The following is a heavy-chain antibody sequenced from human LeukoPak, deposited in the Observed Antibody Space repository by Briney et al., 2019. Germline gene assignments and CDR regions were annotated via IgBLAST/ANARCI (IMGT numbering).Heavy chain of an antibody. D-gene: IGHD3-16*02. CDR3: TRERELSVGWFDP. J-gene: IGHJ5*02. Sequence: PSQTLSLICTVSGGSISSGGYYWSWIRQHPGKGLEWIGYIYYSGSTYYNPSLKSRVTISVDTSKNQFSLKLSSVTAADTAVYYCTRERELSVGWFDPWGQGTLVTVSS. V-gene: IGHV4-31*03. CDR2: IYYSGST. CDR1: GGSISSGGYY.